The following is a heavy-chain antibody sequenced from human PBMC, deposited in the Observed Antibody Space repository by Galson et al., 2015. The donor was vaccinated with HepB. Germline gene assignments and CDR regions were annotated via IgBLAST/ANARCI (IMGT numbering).Heavy chain of an antibody. J-gene: IGHJ4*02. CDR3: ACLVGATLGY. Sequence: FLRLSCAASGFTFSSFWMSWVRQAPGKGLEWVANIKQDGSEKYYVDSVKGRFTTSRDNAKNSLYLQMNSLRAEDTAEYYCACLVGATLGYWGQGTLVTVSS. V-gene: IGHV3-7*03. CDR1: GFTFSSFW. CDR2: IKQDGSEK. D-gene: IGHD1-26*01.